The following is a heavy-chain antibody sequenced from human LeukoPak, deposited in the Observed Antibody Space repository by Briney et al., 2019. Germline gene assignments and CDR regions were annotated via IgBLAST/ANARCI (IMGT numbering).Heavy chain of an antibody. CDR2: INRGGSST. Sequence: PGGSLRLSCAASGFTFSSYWMHWVRQAPGKGLVWVSSINRGGSSTSYADSVKGRFTISRDNAKNTLYLQMNSLRAEDTAVYYCARVSEWELDFDYWGQGTLVTVSS. J-gene: IGHJ4*02. V-gene: IGHV3-74*01. CDR3: ARVSEWELDFDY. D-gene: IGHD1-26*01. CDR1: GFTFSSYW.